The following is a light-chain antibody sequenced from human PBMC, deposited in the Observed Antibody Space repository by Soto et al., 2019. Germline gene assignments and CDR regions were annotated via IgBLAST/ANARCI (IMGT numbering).Light chain of an antibody. CDR2: DST. CDR3: QQRNVWPPIT. Sequence: DIQITQSPSSLSASVVDIFTITCLASQGMSNSLAWYQQKSGKPPRLVIYDSTLRANGVPDRFGGSRSGTEFTLTINSLEPEDFAVYYCQQRNVWPPITFGQGTRLEIK. J-gene: IGKJ5*01. V-gene: IGKV1-NL1*01. CDR1: QGMSNS.